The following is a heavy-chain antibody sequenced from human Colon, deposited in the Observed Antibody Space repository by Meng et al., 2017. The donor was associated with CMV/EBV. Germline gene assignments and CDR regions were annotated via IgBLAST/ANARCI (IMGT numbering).Heavy chain of an antibody. CDR2: ISSSSSYI. D-gene: IGHD1-26*01. J-gene: IGHJ4*02. Sequence: SCAASGVTFSSYSMNWVRQAPGKGLEWVSSISSSSSYIYYADSVKGRFTISRDNAKNSLYLQMNSLRAEGTAVYYCAREAVGVTGFDYWGQGTLVTVSS. V-gene: IGHV3-21*01. CDR3: AREAVGVTGFDY. CDR1: GVTFSSYS.